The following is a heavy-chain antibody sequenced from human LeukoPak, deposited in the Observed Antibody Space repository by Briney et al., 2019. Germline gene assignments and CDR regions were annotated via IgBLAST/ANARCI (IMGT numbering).Heavy chain of an antibody. Sequence: GGSLRLSCAASGFIFNSYGMHWVRQAPGKGLEWVAFIRYDGTDKYYADSVKGRFTISRANSENTLYLQMNSLRADDTAVYYCAKAMTTVTRGDYWGQGTLVTVSS. CDR2: IRYDGTDK. D-gene: IGHD4-17*01. J-gene: IGHJ4*02. CDR3: AKAMTTVTRGDY. V-gene: IGHV3-30*02. CDR1: GFIFNSYG.